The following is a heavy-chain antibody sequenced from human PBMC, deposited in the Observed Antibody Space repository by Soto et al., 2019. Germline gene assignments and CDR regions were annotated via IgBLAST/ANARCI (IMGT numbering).Heavy chain of an antibody. V-gene: IGHV1-46*01. CDR2: INPRVGTT. CDR1: GGGNLRDYR. J-gene: IGHJ4*02. CDR3: ARDRLVGAISYYFDY. Sequence: ASVKVSCKASGGGNLRDYRTTWVRRAPGQGLEWMGIINPRVGTTNYAQKFQGRVTMTGDTSTSTVYMELSSLRSEDTAVYYCARDRLVGAISYYFDYWGQGTLVTVSS. D-gene: IGHD1-26*01.